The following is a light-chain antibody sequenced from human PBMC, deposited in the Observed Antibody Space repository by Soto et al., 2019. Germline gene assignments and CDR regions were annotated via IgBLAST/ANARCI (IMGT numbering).Light chain of an antibody. CDR3: CSYAGSYTYV. Sequence: QSVLNQHRSVSGSPGQSVTISCTGTSSDVGGYNYVSWYQQHPGKAPKLMIYDVSKRPSGVPDRFSGSKSGNTASLTISGLQAEDEADYYCCSYAGSYTYVFGTG. J-gene: IGLJ1*01. CDR2: DVS. V-gene: IGLV2-11*01. CDR1: SSDVGGYNY.